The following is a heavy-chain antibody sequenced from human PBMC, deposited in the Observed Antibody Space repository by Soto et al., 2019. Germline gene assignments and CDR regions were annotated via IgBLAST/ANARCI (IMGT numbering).Heavy chain of an antibody. J-gene: IGHJ6*02. Sequence: GGSLRLSCAASGFTYSNAWMSWVRQAPGKGLEWVGRIKSKTDGGTTDYAAPVKGRFTISRDDSKNTLYLQMNSLKTEDTAVYYCTTLFGSGSYYNPYYYYGMDVWGQGTTVTVS. D-gene: IGHD3-10*01. CDR1: GFTYSNAW. V-gene: IGHV3-15*01. CDR3: TTLFGSGSYYNPYYYYGMDV. CDR2: IKSKTDGGTT.